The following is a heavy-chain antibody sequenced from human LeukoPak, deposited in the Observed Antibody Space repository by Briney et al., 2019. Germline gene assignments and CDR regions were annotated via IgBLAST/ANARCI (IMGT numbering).Heavy chain of an antibody. CDR3: ARNRAYCGGDCYFYYYYMDV. V-gene: IGHV6-1*01. CDR2: TYYKYSWFN. Sequence: SQTLSLTCAISGYSVSSDTAAWNWIRYSPSRGLEWLGRTYYKYSWFNDYAVSVSSRITINVDISRNQFSLNLESVIPEDTAVYYCARNRAYCGGDCYFYYYYMDVWGKGTTVTISS. J-gene: IGHJ6*03. D-gene: IGHD2-21*02. CDR1: GYSVSSDTAA.